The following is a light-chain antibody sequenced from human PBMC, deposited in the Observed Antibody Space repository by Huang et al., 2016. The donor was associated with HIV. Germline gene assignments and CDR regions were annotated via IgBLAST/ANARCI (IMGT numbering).Light chain of an antibody. CDR3: QQYNDWPPLT. CDR1: QSVNSD. CDR2: GAS. J-gene: IGKJ4*01. V-gene: IGKV3-15*01. Sequence: EIEMTQSPAILSVSPGERATLSCRASQSVNSDLAWYLQKPGQAPRLLIDGASTRAIGIPAKFNGTGSGTEFSLSISNLQSDDFGVYYCQQYNDWPPLTFGGGTKVEI.